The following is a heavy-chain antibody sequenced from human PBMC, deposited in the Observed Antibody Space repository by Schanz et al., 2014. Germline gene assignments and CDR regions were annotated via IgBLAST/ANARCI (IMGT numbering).Heavy chain of an antibody. J-gene: IGHJ4*02. CDR3: ARDPNTSAWLPYFDT. D-gene: IGHD6-19*01. CDR2: ITRQGTT. CDR1: GFTVNNYA. V-gene: IGHV3-23*01. Sequence: EVQLLESGGGLVQPGGSLRLSCTVSGFTVNNYAMNWVRQAPGRGLEWVSGITRQGTTYYGDFVRGRFSISRDLSSNTLYLQMNSLRADDSAIYYCARDPNTSAWLPYFDTWGQGTLVTVSS.